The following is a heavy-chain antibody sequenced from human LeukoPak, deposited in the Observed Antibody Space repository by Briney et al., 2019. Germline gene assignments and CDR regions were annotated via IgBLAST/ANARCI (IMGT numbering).Heavy chain of an antibody. CDR3: ASLPRITMIVVVRDY. V-gene: IGHV4-34*01. Sequence: PSETLSLTCAVYGGSFSGYYWSWLRQPPGKGLEWIGEIKHSGGTNYNPSLKSRATISVDTSNNQFSLKLSSVTAADTAVYYCASLPRITMIVVVRDYWGQGTMVTVSS. J-gene: IGHJ4*02. CDR2: IKHSGGT. CDR1: GGSFSGYY. D-gene: IGHD3-22*01.